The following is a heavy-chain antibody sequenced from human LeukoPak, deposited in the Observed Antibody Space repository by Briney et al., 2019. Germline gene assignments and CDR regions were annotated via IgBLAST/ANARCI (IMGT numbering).Heavy chain of an antibody. CDR1: GYSFTSYW. Sequence: GESLKISCKGSGYSFTSYWIGWVRQMPGKGLEWMGIIYPGYSDTRFSPSFEGQVTLSAEKSLSTAYLQWSSLKASDNAMYYCARQECSGGSCYPIDAFDIWGQGTMVTVSS. J-gene: IGHJ3*02. CDR3: ARQECSGGSCYPIDAFDI. CDR2: IYPGYSDT. D-gene: IGHD2-15*01. V-gene: IGHV5-51*01.